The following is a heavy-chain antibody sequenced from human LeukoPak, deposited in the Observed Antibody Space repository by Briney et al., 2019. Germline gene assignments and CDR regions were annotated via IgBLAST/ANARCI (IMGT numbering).Heavy chain of an antibody. CDR1: GGSISTFY. Sequence: PSETLSLTCTVSGGSISTFYWSWIRQPAGKGLEGIGRIYTSGSTNYNPSLKSRVTMSVDTSKNQFSLKLSSVTTADTAVYYCARDVYYYDSSGYPDAFDIWGQGTMVTVSS. CDR3: ARDVYYYDSSGYPDAFDI. J-gene: IGHJ3*02. CDR2: IYTSGST. D-gene: IGHD3-22*01. V-gene: IGHV4-4*07.